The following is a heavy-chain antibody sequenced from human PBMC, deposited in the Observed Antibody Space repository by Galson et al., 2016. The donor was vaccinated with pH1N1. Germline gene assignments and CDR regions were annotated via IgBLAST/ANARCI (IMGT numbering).Heavy chain of an antibody. V-gene: IGHV4-4*07. CDR1: GGSISSDY. CDR2: IYTSGST. D-gene: IGHD3-10*01. CDR3: ARTLWFGELGNWFDP. Sequence: LSLTCTVSGGSISSDYWSWIRQPAGKGLEWIGRIYTSGSTNYNPSVKSRVTMSVDTSKNQFSLKLSSVTAADTAVYYCARTLWFGELGNWFDPWGQGTLVTVSS. J-gene: IGHJ5*02.